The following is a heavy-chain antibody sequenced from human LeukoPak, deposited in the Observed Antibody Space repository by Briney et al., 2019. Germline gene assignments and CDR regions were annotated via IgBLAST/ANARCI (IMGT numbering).Heavy chain of an antibody. Sequence: GGSLRLSCAASGFTFSSYWMSWVRQAPGKGLEWGANIKQDGSEKYYVDSVKGRVTISRDNAKHSMHLQMNSLRAEDTAVYYCPRDHLYYDILTGYYTGPGTLDYWGQGTLVTVSS. CDR1: GFTFSSYW. CDR3: PRDHLYYDILTGYYTGPGTLDY. CDR2: IKQDGSEK. J-gene: IGHJ4*02. D-gene: IGHD3-9*01. V-gene: IGHV3-7*01.